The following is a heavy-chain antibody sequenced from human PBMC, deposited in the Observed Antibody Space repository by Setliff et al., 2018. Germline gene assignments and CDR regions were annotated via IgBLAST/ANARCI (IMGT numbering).Heavy chain of an antibody. V-gene: IGHV3-7*03. J-gene: IGHJ5*02. CDR3: VPQGPGYGNGWWTNWFDP. CDR1: GFTFSSYW. D-gene: IGHD6-19*01. Sequence: GGSLRLSCAAPGFTFSSYWMSWVRQAPGKGLEWVANIKRDGREIYYVDSVKGRFTISRDNAKNSVYLQMNSLRADDTAVYYCVPQGPGYGNGWWTNWFDPWGQGTLVTVSS. CDR2: IKRDGREI.